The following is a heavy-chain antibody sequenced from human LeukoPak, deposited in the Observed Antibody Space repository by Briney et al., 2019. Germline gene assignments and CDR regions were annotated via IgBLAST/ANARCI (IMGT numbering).Heavy chain of an antibody. V-gene: IGHV4-59*01. CDR3: ASLTTAEAFDI. D-gene: IGHD3-22*01. CDR2: IYDSGST. CDR1: GGSISIYY. Sequence: SETLSLTCTVSGGSISIYYWSWIRQPPGKGLEWIGYIYDSGSTNYDPSLKSRVTMSVDTSKNQFSLKLSSVTAADTAVYYCASLTTAEAFDIWGQGTMVTVSS. J-gene: IGHJ3*02.